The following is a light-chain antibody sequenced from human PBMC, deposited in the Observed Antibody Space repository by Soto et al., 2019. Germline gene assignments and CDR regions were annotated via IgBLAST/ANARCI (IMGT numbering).Light chain of an antibody. V-gene: IGLV2-14*03. CDR3: SSYSTTNILV. Sequence: QSALTQPASVSGSPGQSVTISCTGASSDVGAYEHVSWYQQHPGRAPKLRLYDVNNRPSGVSNHFSGSKSGNTASLVISGLQANDEADYYCSSYSTTNILVFGSGTKVTVL. CDR2: DVN. CDR1: SSDVGAYEH. J-gene: IGLJ1*01.